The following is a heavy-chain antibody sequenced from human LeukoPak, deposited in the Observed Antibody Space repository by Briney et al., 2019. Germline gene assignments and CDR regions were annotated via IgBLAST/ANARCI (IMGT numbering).Heavy chain of an antibody. CDR2: IYYSGST. D-gene: IGHD3-16*01. J-gene: IGHJ5*02. Sequence: SETLSLTCTVSGGSISSSSYYWGWIRQPPGKGLEWIGSIYYSGSTYYNPSLKSRVTISVNTSKNQFSLKLSSVTAADTAVYYCARDPYDYVWRSYLNAPWGQGTLVTVSS. CDR3: ARDPYDYVWRSYLNAP. V-gene: IGHV4-39*07. CDR1: GGSISSSSYY.